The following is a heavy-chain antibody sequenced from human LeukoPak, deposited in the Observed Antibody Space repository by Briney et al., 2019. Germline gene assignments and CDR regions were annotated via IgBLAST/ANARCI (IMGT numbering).Heavy chain of an antibody. Sequence: PSETLSLTCTVSGGSVTGHPWTWIRRPPGKGLMYIGSVYTSGDTDSDPSLRGRVTLSLDTSNNQFSLRLSSVTAADTAVYYCARLSHIAPAGAYSYHSLGIWGPGTTVTASS. J-gene: IGHJ6*02. CDR2: VYTSGDT. CDR1: GGSVTGHP. D-gene: IGHD6-13*01. V-gene: IGHV4-59*02. CDR3: ARLSHIAPAGAYSYHSLGI.